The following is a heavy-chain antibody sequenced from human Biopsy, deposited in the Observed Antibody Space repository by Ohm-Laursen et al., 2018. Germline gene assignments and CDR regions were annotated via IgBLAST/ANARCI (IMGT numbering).Heavy chain of an antibody. Sequence: GSLRLSCAASGLIFSDYYMSWIRQAPGKGLEWVAYIRARDGVVYYADSVKGRFTISRDNTNNSLYLQMTSLRPEDTAVFYCARGKYKDFSTGLPRPYHYTLDFWGPGTTVPVSS. V-gene: IGHV3-11*01. CDR1: GLIFSDYY. CDR2: IRARDGVV. J-gene: IGHJ6*02. CDR3: ARGKYKDFSTGLPRPYHYTLDF. D-gene: IGHD3-22*01.